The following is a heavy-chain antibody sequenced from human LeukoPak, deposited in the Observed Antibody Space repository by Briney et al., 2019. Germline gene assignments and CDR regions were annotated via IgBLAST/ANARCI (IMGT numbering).Heavy chain of an antibody. CDR3: AREGKYCTGVLCYDEH. CDR2: ISTTSRSI. CDR1: GITLSGYT. J-gene: IGHJ1*01. V-gene: IGHV3-21*01. D-gene: IGHD2-8*02. Sequence: PGGSLRLSCAASGITLSGYTMTWVRRAPGKGLEWVSSISTTSRSIYYADSLKGRFTISRDNAKNSLYLQMNSLRDEDTAVYYCAREGKYCTGVLCYDEHWGQGTLVTVSS.